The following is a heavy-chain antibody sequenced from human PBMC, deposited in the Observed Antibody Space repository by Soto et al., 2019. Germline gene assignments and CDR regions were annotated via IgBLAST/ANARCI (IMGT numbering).Heavy chain of an antibody. CDR2: INPNNGAT. CDR3: ARDLRDTAMVDYYYYYGMDV. CDR1: GYSFTGYS. Sequence: ASVKVSCKASGYSFTGYSMHWVRQAPGQGLEWMGWINPNNGATNYAQKFQGWVTMTRDTSISTAYMELSSLRSDDTAVYYCARDLRDTAMVDYYYYYGMDVWGQGTTVTVSS. D-gene: IGHD5-18*01. J-gene: IGHJ6*02. V-gene: IGHV1-2*04.